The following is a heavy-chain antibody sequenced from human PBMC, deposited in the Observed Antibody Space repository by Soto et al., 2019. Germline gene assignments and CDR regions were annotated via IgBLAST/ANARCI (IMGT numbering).Heavy chain of an antibody. CDR1: GYTFTSYG. V-gene: IGHV1-18*01. Sequence: QVQLVQSGAEVKKPGASVKVSCKASGYTFTSYGISWVRQAPGQGLEWMGWISAYNGNTNYAQKLQGRVTMTTDTSTITAYMELRSLRSDDTAVYYCARDGSHFGYYDPNWFDPWGQGTLVTVSS. D-gene: IGHD4-17*01. CDR2: ISAYNGNT. CDR3: ARDGSHFGYYDPNWFDP. J-gene: IGHJ5*02.